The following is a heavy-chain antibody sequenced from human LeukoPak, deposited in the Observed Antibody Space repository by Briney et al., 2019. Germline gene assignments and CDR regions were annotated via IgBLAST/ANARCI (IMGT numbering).Heavy chain of an antibody. Sequence: ASVKVTCKASGYTFTSYGISWVRQAPGQGLEWMGWISAYNGNTNYAQKLQGRVTMTTDTSTSTAYMELRSLRSDDTAVCSCARRGQWLIGLYYYYGLDVWGQGTTVTVSS. V-gene: IGHV1-18*01. J-gene: IGHJ6*02. CDR2: ISAYNGNT. CDR1: GYTFTSYG. D-gene: IGHD6-19*01. CDR3: ARRGQWLIGLYYYYGLDV.